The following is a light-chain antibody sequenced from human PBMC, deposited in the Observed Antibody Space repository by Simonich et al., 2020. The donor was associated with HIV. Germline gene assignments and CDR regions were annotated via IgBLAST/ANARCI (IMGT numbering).Light chain of an antibody. V-gene: IGKV4-1*01. J-gene: IGKJ1*01. CDR3: QQYYSTPQT. CDR2: WAS. CDR1: QSVLYRSNNKNY. Sequence: DIVMTQSPDSLAVSLGERATINCRSSQSVLYRSNNKNYLAWYQQKPGQPPKLLIYWASTRESGVPDRFSGSGSGTDFTLTISSLKAEDVAVYYCQQYYSTPQTFGQGTKVEIK.